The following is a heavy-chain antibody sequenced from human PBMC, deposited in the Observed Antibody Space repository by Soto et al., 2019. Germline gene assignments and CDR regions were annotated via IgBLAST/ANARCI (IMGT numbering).Heavy chain of an antibody. CDR2: IIPIFGTA. V-gene: IGHV1-69*12. CDR1: EGTFSSYA. CDR3: ASHGGSSPEGRYYYGMDV. Sequence: QVQLVQSGAEVKKPGSLVKVSCKASEGTFSSYAISWVRQAPGQGLEWMGGIIPIFGTADYAQKFQGRVTITADESTSTAYMELSTLRSEDTAVYYCASHGGSSPEGRYYYGMDVWGQGTAVTVSS. D-gene: IGHD1-26*01. J-gene: IGHJ6*02.